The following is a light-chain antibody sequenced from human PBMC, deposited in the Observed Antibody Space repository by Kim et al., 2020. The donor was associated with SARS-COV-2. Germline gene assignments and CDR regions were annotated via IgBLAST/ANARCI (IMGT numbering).Light chain of an antibody. CDR3: QQSYSTPRT. CDR1: QNITTY. J-gene: IGKJ1*01. Sequence: DIQMTQSPSSQSASVGDRVTITCRASQNITTYLNWYQQKPGKAPKLLIYAASSLQSGVPSRFSGSGSGADFTLNISSLQPEDFATYYCQQSYSTPRTFGQGTKVDIK. V-gene: IGKV1-39*01. CDR2: AAS.